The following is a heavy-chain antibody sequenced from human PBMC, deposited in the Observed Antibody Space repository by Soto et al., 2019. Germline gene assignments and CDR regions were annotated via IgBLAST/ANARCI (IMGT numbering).Heavy chain of an antibody. V-gene: IGHV3-21*01. J-gene: IGHJ6*02. CDR2: ISSSSSYI. CDR3: ARDSSSSSDYGMDV. CDR1: GFTFSSYS. Sequence: GSLLLSCSASGFTFSSYSMNWVRQAPGKGLEWVSSISSSSSYIYYADSVKGRFTISRDNAKNSLYLQMNSLRAEDTAVYYCARDSSSSSDYGMDVWGQGTTVTVYS. D-gene: IGHD6-13*01.